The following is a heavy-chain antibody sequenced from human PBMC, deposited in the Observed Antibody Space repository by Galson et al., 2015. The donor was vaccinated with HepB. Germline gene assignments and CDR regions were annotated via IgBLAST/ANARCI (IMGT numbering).Heavy chain of an antibody. CDR2: ISAYNANT. CDR1: GYTFTSYG. D-gene: IGHD3-3*01. Sequence: SVKVSCKASGYTFTSYGISWVRQAPGQGLEWMGWISAYNANTNYAQQLQGRVTMTTDTSTSTAYMELRSLRSDDTAVYYCARDINTIFRVVIPYYYYMDVWGKGTTVIVSS. V-gene: IGHV1-18*04. J-gene: IGHJ6*03. CDR3: ARDINTIFRVVIPYYYYMDV.